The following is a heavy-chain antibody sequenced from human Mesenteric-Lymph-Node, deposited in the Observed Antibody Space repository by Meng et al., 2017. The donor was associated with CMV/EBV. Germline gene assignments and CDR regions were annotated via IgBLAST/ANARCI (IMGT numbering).Heavy chain of an antibody. CDR1: GGAFSGCT. J-gene: IGHJ4*02. CDR2: INHSGST. Sequence: SGGAFSGCTWSWIREPPGKGLEWIGEINHSGSTNYNPSLKSRVTISVDTSKNQFSLKLSSVTAADTAVYYCARERGWGTLMYYFDYWGQGTLVTVSS. V-gene: IGHV4-34*01. D-gene: IGHD2-8*01. CDR3: ARERGWGTLMYYFDY.